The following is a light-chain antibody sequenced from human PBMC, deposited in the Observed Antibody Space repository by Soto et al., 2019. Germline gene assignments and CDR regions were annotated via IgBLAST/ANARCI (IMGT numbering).Light chain of an antibody. CDR3: QQYYSAPPT. J-gene: IGKJ4*01. V-gene: IGKV4-1*01. CDR2: WAS. Sequence: DIVMTQSPDSLAVSLGERATINCKSSQSVLYSSDNKNYLAWYQQKPGQPPKLLIYWASTRESGVPDRFSGSGSGTDFTLTIGSLQAEDVAVYYCQQYYSAPPTFGGGTKVVIK. CDR1: QSVLYSSDNKNY.